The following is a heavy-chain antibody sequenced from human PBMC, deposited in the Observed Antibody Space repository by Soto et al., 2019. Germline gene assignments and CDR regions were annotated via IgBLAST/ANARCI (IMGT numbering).Heavy chain of an antibody. V-gene: IGHV4-31*03. CDR3: ARDRDGGNWFDP. CDR2: ISDSGST. J-gene: IGHJ5*02. D-gene: IGHD2-15*01. CDR1: GGSIRSGGYS. Sequence: SETLSLTCTVSGGSIRSGGYSWSWIRQHPGKGLEWIGYISDSGSTHYSPSLKSRVTVSVDTSKNQFSLKMNSVTAADTAVYCCARDRDGGNWFDPWGQGTLVTVS.